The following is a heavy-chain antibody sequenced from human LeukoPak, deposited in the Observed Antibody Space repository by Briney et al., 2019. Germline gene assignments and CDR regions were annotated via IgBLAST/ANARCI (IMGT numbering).Heavy chain of an antibody. Sequence: ASVKVSCKASGYSFTCFYIHWVRQAPCQGLEWMAWINPQSGATNYAQKFKGRITTTRDMSITTAYMEVTTLRSDDTAVYYCARGGDDSGLYFAYWGQGTLVTVSS. D-gene: IGHD3-22*01. J-gene: IGHJ4*02. V-gene: IGHV1-2*02. CDR1: GYSFTCFY. CDR2: INPQSGAT. CDR3: ARGGDDSGLYFAY.